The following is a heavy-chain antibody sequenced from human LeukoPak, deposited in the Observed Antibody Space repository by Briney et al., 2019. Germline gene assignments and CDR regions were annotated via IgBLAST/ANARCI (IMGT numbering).Heavy chain of an antibody. CDR2: ISGSGGST. CDR3: AKSGYSSGWYYFDY. CDR1: GFTFSSYA. Sequence: GGSLRLSCAASGFTFSSYAMTWVRQAPGKGLEWGSAISGSGGSTSYADPVKGRFTISRDNSKNTLYLQMNSLRAEDTAVYYCAKSGYSSGWYYFDYWGQGTLVTVSS. J-gene: IGHJ4*02. V-gene: IGHV3-23*01. D-gene: IGHD6-19*01.